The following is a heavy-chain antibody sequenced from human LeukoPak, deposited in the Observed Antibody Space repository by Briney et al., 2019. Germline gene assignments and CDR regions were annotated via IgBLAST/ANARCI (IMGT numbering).Heavy chain of an antibody. V-gene: IGHV3-30*18. CDR3: AKDLDGGYGGPFDY. CDR1: GFTFSSYG. J-gene: IGHJ4*02. D-gene: IGHD4-23*01. Sequence: PGGSLRLSCAASGFTFSSYGMHWVRQAPGKGLEWVAVISYDGSNKYYADSVKGRFTISRDNSKNTLYLQMNSLRAEDTAVYYCAKDLDGGYGGPFDYWGQGTLVTVSS. CDR2: ISYDGSNK.